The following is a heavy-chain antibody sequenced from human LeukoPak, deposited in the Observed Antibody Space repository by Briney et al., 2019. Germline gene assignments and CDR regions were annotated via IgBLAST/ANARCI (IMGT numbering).Heavy chain of an antibody. Sequence: GGSLRLSCAASGFTFSSYAMSWVRQAPGKGLEWVSAISGGGGSTYYADSVKGRFTISRDNSKNTLYLQMNSLRAEDTAVYYCAKHLDYGDFMYYFDYWGQGTLVTVSS. D-gene: IGHD4-17*01. J-gene: IGHJ4*02. CDR2: ISGGGGST. V-gene: IGHV3-23*01. CDR1: GFTFSSYA. CDR3: AKHLDYGDFMYYFDY.